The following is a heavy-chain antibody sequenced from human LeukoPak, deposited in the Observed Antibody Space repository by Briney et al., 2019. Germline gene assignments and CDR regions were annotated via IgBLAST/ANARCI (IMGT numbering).Heavy chain of an antibody. CDR2: INHSEST. CDR3: AREVTMVRARFNYFDY. V-gene: IGHV4-34*01. J-gene: IGHJ4*02. Sequence: PSETLSLTCAVYGGPFRGYYWSWIPQPPGKGLERIGEINHSESTNYNPSLKSRVTISVDTSKHQFSLKLSSVTAADTAVYYCAREVTMVRARFNYFDYWGQGTLVTVSS. CDR1: GGPFRGYY. D-gene: IGHD3-10*01.